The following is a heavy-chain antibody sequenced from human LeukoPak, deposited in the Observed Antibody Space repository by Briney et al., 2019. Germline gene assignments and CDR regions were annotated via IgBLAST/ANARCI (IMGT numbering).Heavy chain of an antibody. CDR2: ISGSGGST. J-gene: IGHJ4*02. Sequence: GGSLRLSCAASGFTFSSYAMSWVRQAPGKGLEWVSAISGSGGSTYYADSVKGRFTVSRDNSKNTLYLQMNSLRAEDTAVYYCAKDPGITGTTLEYYFDYWGQGTLVTVSS. CDR3: AKDPGITGTTLEYYFDY. D-gene: IGHD1-14*01. V-gene: IGHV3-23*01. CDR1: GFTFSSYA.